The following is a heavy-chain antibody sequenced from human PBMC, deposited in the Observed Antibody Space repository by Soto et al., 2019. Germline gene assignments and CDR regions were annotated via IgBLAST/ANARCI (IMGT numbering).Heavy chain of an antibody. CDR3: ARHSIQAGLFDS. Sequence: EVQLVGTGGGLIQPGGSLRLSCTASGFTVSNSFLSWVRQAPGKGLEWVSAIFGGGNTYYSDSVKGRFTISRDNARNSLYLHMTSLRAEDTAVYYCARHSIQAGLFDSWGQGTLVTVSS. V-gene: IGHV3-53*02. CDR2: IFGGGNT. D-gene: IGHD2-2*02. CDR1: GFTVSNSF. J-gene: IGHJ4*02.